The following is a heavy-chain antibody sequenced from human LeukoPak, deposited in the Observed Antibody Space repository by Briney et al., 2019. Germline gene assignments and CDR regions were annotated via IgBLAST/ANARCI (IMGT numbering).Heavy chain of an antibody. CDR1: GFTFSSYW. CDR2: INTDGSRT. D-gene: IGHD6-13*01. J-gene: IGHJ3*02. Sequence: GGSLRLSCAASGFTFSSYWMHWVRQAPGKGLVWVSRINTDGSRTSYADSVKGRFTISRDNAKNTLYLQMNSLRAEDTAAYYCAREGSAAGIDDAFDIWGQGTMVTVSS. CDR3: AREGSAAGIDDAFDI. V-gene: IGHV3-74*01.